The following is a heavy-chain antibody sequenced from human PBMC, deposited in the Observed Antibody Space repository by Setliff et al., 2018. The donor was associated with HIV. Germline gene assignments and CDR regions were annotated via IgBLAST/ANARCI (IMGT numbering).Heavy chain of an antibody. V-gene: IGHV3-72*01. CDR3: AVWIREVIS. J-gene: IGHJ5*02. CDR2: TKNKDKSFTT. Sequence: LRLSCAASGFTFSDHYMDWVRQAPGKGLEWVGRTKNKDKSFTTEYAASVKGGFTIPRDDSKNSLSLHMNSLKTEDTAVYYCAVWIREVISWGRGTLVTVSS. CDR1: GFTFSDHY. D-gene: IGHD3-10*01.